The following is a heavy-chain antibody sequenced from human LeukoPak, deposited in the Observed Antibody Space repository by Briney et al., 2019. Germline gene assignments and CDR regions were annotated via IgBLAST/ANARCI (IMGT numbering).Heavy chain of an antibody. J-gene: IGHJ4*02. V-gene: IGHV4-59*08. CDR2: IYYSGST. CDR3: ARHYYDSGGPLFDY. Sequence: SETLSLTCTVSGGSINGYYWSWIRQPPGKGLEWIGYIYYSGSTNYNPSLKSRVTISVDTSKNQFSLKLTSVTAADTAVYYCARHYYDSGGPLFDYWGQGTLVTVSS. D-gene: IGHD3-22*01. CDR1: GGSINGYY.